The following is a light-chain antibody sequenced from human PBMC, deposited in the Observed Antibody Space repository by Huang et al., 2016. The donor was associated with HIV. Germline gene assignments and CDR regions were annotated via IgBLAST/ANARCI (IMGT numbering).Light chain of an antibody. CDR1: QSVNSY. Sequence: EIVLTQSPATLSLSPGERATLSCRASQSVNSYLAWYQQKPGQAPRLLIYDAYNKATGIPARFSGSGAGTDFTLTISSLKPEDFAVYYCQQRSNWYTFGQGTKLEIK. J-gene: IGKJ2*01. CDR2: DAY. V-gene: IGKV3-11*01. CDR3: QQRSNWYT.